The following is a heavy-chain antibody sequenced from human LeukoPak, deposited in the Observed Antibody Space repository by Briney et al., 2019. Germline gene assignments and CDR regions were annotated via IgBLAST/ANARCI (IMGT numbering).Heavy chain of an antibody. CDR2: IKSKADGGTT. Sequence: GGSLRLSCAASGFTFSNAWMSWVRQAPGKGLEWVGRIKSKADGGTTDYAAPVKGKFTISRDDSKNTLYLQMNSLKTEDTAVYYCTTCRYCSGGSCYAGWFDPWGQGTLVTVSS. CDR1: GFTFSNAW. V-gene: IGHV3-15*01. D-gene: IGHD2-15*01. CDR3: TTCRYCSGGSCYAGWFDP. J-gene: IGHJ5*02.